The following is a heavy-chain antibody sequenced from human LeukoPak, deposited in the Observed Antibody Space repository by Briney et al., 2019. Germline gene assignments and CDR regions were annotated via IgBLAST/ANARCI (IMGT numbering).Heavy chain of an antibody. V-gene: IGHV3-33*01. CDR2: IWYGGSNK. J-gene: IGHJ4*02. CDR3: ARVGRYCSGGSCLDY. CDR1: GFTFSSYG. D-gene: IGHD2-15*01. Sequence: GRSLRLSCAASGFTFSSYGMHWVRQAPGKGLEWVAGIWYGGSNKYYADSVKGRFTISRDNSKNTLYLQMNSLRAEDTAVYYCARVGRYCSGGSCLDYWGQGTLVTVSS.